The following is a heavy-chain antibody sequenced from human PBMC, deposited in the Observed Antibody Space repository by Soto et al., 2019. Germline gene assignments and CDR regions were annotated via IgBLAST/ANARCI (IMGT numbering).Heavy chain of an antibody. J-gene: IGHJ4*02. Sequence: EVQLVESGGGLVQPGRSLRLSCAASGFTFDDYAMHWVRQAPGKGLEWVSGIRWNSGSIGYADSVKGRFTISRDNAKNSLYLQMNSLRAEDTALYYCAKAYDYGGKVPLDYWGQGTLVTVSS. CDR1: GFTFDDYA. V-gene: IGHV3-9*01. D-gene: IGHD4-17*01. CDR2: IRWNSGSI. CDR3: AKAYDYGGKVPLDY.